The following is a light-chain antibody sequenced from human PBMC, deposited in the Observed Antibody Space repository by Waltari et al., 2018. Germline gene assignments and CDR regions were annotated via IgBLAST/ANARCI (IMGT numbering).Light chain of an antibody. J-gene: IGKJ4*01. CDR2: DAS. CDR3: QHFGSSHS. V-gene: IGKV3-20*01. CDR1: QSVGSSY. Sequence: EVVLTQSPGTLSLSPGDRATLSCRASQSVGSSYLAWYQQKPGQAPRLLIYDASSRATGIPDRFSGSGSGTDFTLIISRLEPEDFAVYYCQHFGSSHSFGGGTKVEIK.